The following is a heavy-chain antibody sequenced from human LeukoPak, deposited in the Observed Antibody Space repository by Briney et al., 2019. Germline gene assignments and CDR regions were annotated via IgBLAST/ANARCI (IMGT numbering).Heavy chain of an antibody. Sequence: GGSLRLSCAASGFTFSSYEMNWVRQAPGKGLEWVSYISSSGSTIYYADSVKGRFTISRDNAKNSLYLQMNSLRAEDTAVYYCARDRYSSSWYVSHNWFDPWGQGTLVTVSS. J-gene: IGHJ5*02. CDR1: GFTFSSYE. V-gene: IGHV3-48*03. CDR3: ARDRYSSSWYVSHNWFDP. D-gene: IGHD6-13*01. CDR2: ISSSGSTI.